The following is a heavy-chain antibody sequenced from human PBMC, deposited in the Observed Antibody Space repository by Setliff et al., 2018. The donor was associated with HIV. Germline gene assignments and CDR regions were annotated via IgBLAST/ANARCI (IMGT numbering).Heavy chain of an antibody. D-gene: IGHD4-4*01. V-gene: IGHV1-69-2*01. CDR2: IDPQDGET. Sequence: ASVKVSCKASGYTFTDHFIHWILQAPGKGLEWMGRIDPQDGETTFAEKFQGRVTVTADTSTDIAYMELSSLRSDDTAVYYCAAIAYSRPDYWGQGTLVTVS. CDR3: AAIAYSRPDY. J-gene: IGHJ4*02. CDR1: GYTFTDHF.